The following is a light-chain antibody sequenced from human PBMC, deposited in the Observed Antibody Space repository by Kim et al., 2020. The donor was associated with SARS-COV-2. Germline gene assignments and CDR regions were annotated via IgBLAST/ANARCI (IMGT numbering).Light chain of an antibody. Sequence: VALGQTVTITCQGDSLRTYYAAWYQQKPGQAPVLVIYGKNDRPSGIPDRFSGSSSGNIASLTIAGAQAEDEADYYCKSRDTNTKVVFGGGTQLTVL. CDR1: SLRTYY. CDR3: KSRDTNTKVV. V-gene: IGLV3-19*01. J-gene: IGLJ2*01. CDR2: GKN.